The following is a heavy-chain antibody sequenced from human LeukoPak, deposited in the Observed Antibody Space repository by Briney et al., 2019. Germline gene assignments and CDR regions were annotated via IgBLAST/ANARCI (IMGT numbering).Heavy chain of an antibody. D-gene: IGHD1-26*01. Sequence: GGSLRLSCAASGFTFSSYSMNWVRQAPGKGLEWVSSISSSSSYIYYADSVKGRFTISRDNAKNSLYLQMNSLRAEDTAVYYCARVKGLITHPLGYWGQGTLVTVSS. CDR2: ISSSSSYI. V-gene: IGHV3-21*01. CDR3: ARVKGLITHPLGY. CDR1: GFTFSSYS. J-gene: IGHJ4*02.